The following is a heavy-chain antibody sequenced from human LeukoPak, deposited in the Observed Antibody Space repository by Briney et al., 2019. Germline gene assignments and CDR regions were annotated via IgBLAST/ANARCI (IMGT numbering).Heavy chain of an antibody. V-gene: IGHV4-59*01. D-gene: IGHD4-17*01. CDR2: IQYSGSN. Sequence: SETLSLTCTVSGGSISSYYWSWVRQPPGKGLEWIGYIQYSGSNNYNPSLKSRVTISVDTSKKQFSLNLSSVIAADAARYYCARTVRGDYVDYWGQGALVTVSS. CDR1: GGSISSYY. CDR3: ARTVRGDYVDY. J-gene: IGHJ4*02.